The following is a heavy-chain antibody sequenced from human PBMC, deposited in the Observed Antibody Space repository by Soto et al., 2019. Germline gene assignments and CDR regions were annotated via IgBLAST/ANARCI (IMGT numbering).Heavy chain of an antibody. CDR2: IWYDGSNT. CDR3: VRDLLGSGGHFDY. J-gene: IGHJ4*02. Sequence: PGGSLRLSCAASGFIFSSFGMHWVRQAPGKGLEWVAHIWYDGSNTYYADSVKGRFTISRDNSRNTLYLQMNSLRAEDTAVYHCVRDLLGSGGHFDYWGQGTPGTV. CDR1: GFIFSSFG. V-gene: IGHV3-33*01. D-gene: IGHD7-27*01.